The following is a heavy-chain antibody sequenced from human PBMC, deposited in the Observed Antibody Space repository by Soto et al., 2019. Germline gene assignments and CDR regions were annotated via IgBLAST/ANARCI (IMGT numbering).Heavy chain of an antibody. CDR1: GFTFSSYS. J-gene: IGHJ6*02. Sequence: QPGGSLRLSCAASGFTFSSYSMNWVRQAPGKGLEWVSYISSSSSTIYYADSVKGRFTISRDNAKNSLYLQMNSLRSEDTAVYYCARAIRLPYSGYDSYYYYGMDVWGQGTTVTVSS. CDR3: ARAIRLPYSGYDSYYYYGMDV. V-gene: IGHV3-48*01. CDR2: ISSSSSTI. D-gene: IGHD5-12*01.